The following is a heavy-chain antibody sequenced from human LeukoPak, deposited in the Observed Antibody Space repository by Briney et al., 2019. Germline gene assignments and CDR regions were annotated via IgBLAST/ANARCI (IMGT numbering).Heavy chain of an antibody. CDR2: IIPILGTA. D-gene: IGHD2-2*01. Sequence: GSSVSVSCGACGDTFSIYAVSWVPQARGQGLEWMGGIIPILGTANYTQKLQGRVTITADESTSTAYMELSRLRSEDTAVYYCARLPLDIVVVPAAMGDYYYYGMDGWGKGTTVTVSS. CDR1: GDTFSIYA. J-gene: IGHJ6*04. CDR3: ARLPLDIVVVPAAMGDYYYYGMDG. V-gene: IGHV1-69*01.